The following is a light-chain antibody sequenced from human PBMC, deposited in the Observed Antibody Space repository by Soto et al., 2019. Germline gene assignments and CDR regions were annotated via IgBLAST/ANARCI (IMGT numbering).Light chain of an antibody. V-gene: IGKV3-20*01. Sequence: EIVLTQSPGTLSLSTGERATLSCRARQSVSSSYLAWYQQKPGQAPRLLIYGASSRATAIPDRFSGSGSGTDFTLTISRLEPEDFAVYYCQQYGSSPPTWTFGQGTKVEIK. CDR3: QQYGSSPPTWT. CDR1: QSVSSSY. CDR2: GAS. J-gene: IGKJ1*01.